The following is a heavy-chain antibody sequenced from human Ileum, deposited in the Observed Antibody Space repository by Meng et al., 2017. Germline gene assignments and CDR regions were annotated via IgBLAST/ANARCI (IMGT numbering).Heavy chain of an antibody. Sequence: GESLKISCAASGFTFTSYSMNWVRQAPGKGLEWVSSIDSSSSYIYYADSMKGRFTISRDNAQNSLYLQMDSLRAEDTAVYYCARGGTGTGRYDSWGQGTLVTVSS. CDR2: IDSSSSYI. J-gene: IGHJ4*02. CDR1: GFTFTSYS. D-gene: IGHD1-7*01. CDR3: ARGGTGTGRYDS. V-gene: IGHV3-21*01.